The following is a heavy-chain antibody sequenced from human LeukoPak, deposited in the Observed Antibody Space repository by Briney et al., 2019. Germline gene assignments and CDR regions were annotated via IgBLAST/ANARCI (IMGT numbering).Heavy chain of an antibody. CDR1: GGSISTYY. V-gene: IGHV4-59*01. J-gene: IGHJ4*02. CDR3: ARDGYSGSDAL. D-gene: IGHD5-12*01. CDR2: IYHSGST. Sequence: SETLSLTCTVSGGSISTYYWSWIRQPPGKGLEWLGYIYHSGSTNYNPSLKSRITISVDTSQNQFSLKLSSVTAADTAVYYCARDGYSGSDALWGQGTLVTVSS.